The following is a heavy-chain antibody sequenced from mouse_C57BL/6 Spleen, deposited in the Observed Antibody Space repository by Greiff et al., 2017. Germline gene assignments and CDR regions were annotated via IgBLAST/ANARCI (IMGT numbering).Heavy chain of an antibody. CDR1: GYTFTGYW. Sequence: QVQLQQPGAELVRPGSSVKLSCKASGYTFTGYWMHWVKQRPIQGLEWIGNIDPSDSETHYNQKFKDKATLTVDKSSSTAYMQLSSLTSEDSAVYYCARSGVYYDYDGYFDVWGTGTTVTVSS. D-gene: IGHD2-4*01. CDR2: IDPSDSET. V-gene: IGHV1-52*01. CDR3: ARSGVYYDYDGYFDV. J-gene: IGHJ1*03.